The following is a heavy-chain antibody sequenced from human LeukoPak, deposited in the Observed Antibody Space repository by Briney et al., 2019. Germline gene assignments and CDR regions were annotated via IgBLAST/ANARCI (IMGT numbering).Heavy chain of an antibody. V-gene: IGHV3-11*01. CDR2: ISSSGSTI. CDR3: AREGDYYDSLREIPFDI. Sequence: GGSLRLSCAASGFTFSDYYMSWIRQAPGKGLEWVSYISSSGSTIYYADSVKGRFTISRDNAKNSLYLQMNSLRAEDTAVYYCAREGDYYDSLREIPFDIWGQGTMVTVSS. D-gene: IGHD3-22*01. CDR1: GFTFSDYY. J-gene: IGHJ3*02.